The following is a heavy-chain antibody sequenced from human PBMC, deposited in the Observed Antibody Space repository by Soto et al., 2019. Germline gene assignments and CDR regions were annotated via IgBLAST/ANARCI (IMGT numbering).Heavy chain of an antibody. CDR3: ARHPTDYYDSSGEELDY. Sequence: SETLSLTCTVSGGSISSSSYYWGWIRQPPGKGLEWIGSIYYSGSTYYNPSLKSRVTISVDTSKNQFSLKLSSVTAADTAVYYCARHPTDYYDSSGEELDYWGQGTLVTVSS. CDR1: GGSISSSSYY. CDR2: IYYSGST. V-gene: IGHV4-39*01. J-gene: IGHJ4*02. D-gene: IGHD3-22*01.